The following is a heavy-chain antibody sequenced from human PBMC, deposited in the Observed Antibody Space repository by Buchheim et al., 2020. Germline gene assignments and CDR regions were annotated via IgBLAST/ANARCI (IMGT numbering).Heavy chain of an antibody. CDR1: AYQINVFA. CDR3: VRESAVAGDY. Sequence: QVQLVQSGAEEKKPGASVKVSCKASAYQINVFAIHWVRQAPGQSFEWLGWINGGEGNTKYLQKFQGRATITRDIYANTVYMEVNSLRLEDTAVYFCVRESAVAGDYWGQGTL. D-gene: IGHD6-19*01. V-gene: IGHV1-3*05. J-gene: IGHJ4*02. CDR2: INGGEGNT.